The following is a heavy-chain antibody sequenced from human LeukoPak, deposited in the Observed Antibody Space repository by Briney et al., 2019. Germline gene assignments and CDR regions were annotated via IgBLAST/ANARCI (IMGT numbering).Heavy chain of an antibody. CDR2: FYSGGNT. Sequence: GGSLRLSCVVSGFTVSNNYMSWVRQAPGKGLEWVSAFYSGGNTYYAGSVKGRFIISRDSSKNTLYLQMNNLRPEDTAMYYCAKLPSSGWLDYWGQGTLVTVSS. CDR1: GFTVSNNY. CDR3: AKLPSSGWLDY. J-gene: IGHJ4*02. D-gene: IGHD6-19*01. V-gene: IGHV3-53*01.